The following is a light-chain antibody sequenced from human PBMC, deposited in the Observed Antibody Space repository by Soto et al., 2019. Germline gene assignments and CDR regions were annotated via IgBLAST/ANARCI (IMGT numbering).Light chain of an antibody. CDR2: DAS. CDR1: QSVSIW. CDR3: QQYNTDSWT. J-gene: IGKJ1*01. V-gene: IGKV1-5*01. Sequence: DIHLTQSPFALSASVGDRVTITCRASQSVSIWLAWYRQKPGKAPEVLVWDASSLETGVPSRFSGSGSGTEFTLTINSLQPDDFATYYCQQYNTDSWTFGQGTMVDVK.